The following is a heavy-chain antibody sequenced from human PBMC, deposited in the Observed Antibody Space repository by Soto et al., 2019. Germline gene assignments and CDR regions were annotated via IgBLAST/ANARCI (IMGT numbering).Heavy chain of an antibody. J-gene: IGHJ6*02. CDR3: TRGYYYGMDV. Sequence: EVQLVESGGGLVQPGGSLRLSCAASGFTFNSHDMHWVRQVTGKGLEWVSAIGTAGDTYYPDSVKGRFTISRDTAKTSLYLQMNSLRAGDTAVYYCTRGYYYGMDVWGQGTTVTVSS. V-gene: IGHV3-13*01. CDR1: GFTFNSHD. CDR2: IGTAGDT.